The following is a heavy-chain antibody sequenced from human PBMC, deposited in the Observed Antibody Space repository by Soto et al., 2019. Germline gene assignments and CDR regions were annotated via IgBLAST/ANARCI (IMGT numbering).Heavy chain of an antibody. J-gene: IGHJ4*02. D-gene: IGHD3-3*01. CDR3: ARAYYDFWSGAILPFDY. V-gene: IGHV3-21*01. Sequence: EVQRVESGGGLVKPGGSLRLSCAASGFTFSSYSMNWVRQAPGKGLEWVSYISSSSSYIYYADSVKGRFTISRDNAKNSLYLQMNSLRAEDTAVYYCARAYYDFWSGAILPFDYWGQGTLVTVSS. CDR1: GFTFSSYS. CDR2: ISSSSSYI.